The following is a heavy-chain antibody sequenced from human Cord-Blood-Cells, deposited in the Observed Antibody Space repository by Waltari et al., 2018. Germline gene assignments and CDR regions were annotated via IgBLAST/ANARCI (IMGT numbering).Heavy chain of an antibody. CDR1: GFTFSSYW. J-gene: IGHJ6*02. V-gene: IGHV3-7*01. D-gene: IGHD3-3*01. CDR3: AATRHYDFWSGHPYYYYGMDV. CDR2: IKQDGSEK. Sequence: EVQLVESGGGLVQPGGSLRLSCAASGFTFSSYWMSWVRQAPGKGLVWVANIKQDGSEKYYVDSVKGRFTISRDNAKNSLYLQMNSLRAEDTAVYYCAATRHYDFWSGHPYYYYGMDVWGQGTTVTVSS.